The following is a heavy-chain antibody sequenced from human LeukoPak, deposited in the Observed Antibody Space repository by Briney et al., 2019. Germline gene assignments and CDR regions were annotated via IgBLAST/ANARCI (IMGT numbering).Heavy chain of an antibody. CDR3: AGGDSGYDFLDY. CDR1: GFTFSSYG. D-gene: IGHD5-12*01. Sequence: GRSLRLSCAASGFTFSSYGMHWVRQAPGKGLEWVAVIWYDGSNKYYADSVKGRFTISRDNSKNTLYLQMNSLRAEDTAVYYCAGGDSGYDFLDYWGQGTLVTVSS. CDR2: IWYDGSNK. J-gene: IGHJ4*02. V-gene: IGHV3-33*01.